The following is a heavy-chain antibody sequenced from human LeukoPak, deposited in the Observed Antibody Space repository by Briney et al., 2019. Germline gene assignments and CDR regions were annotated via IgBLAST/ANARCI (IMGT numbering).Heavy chain of an antibody. Sequence: PGGSLRLSCAASGFTFSNYAMNWVRQAPGKGLEWVSLISGSTCSTYYADSVKGRFSISRDNSKNTLYLQTNTLRDEDTAVYYCAKASSNYFYYFEYWGQGTLVTVSS. V-gene: IGHV3-23*01. CDR3: AKASSNYFYYFEY. D-gene: IGHD2/OR15-2a*01. CDR1: GFTFSNYA. CDR2: ISGSTCST. J-gene: IGHJ4*02.